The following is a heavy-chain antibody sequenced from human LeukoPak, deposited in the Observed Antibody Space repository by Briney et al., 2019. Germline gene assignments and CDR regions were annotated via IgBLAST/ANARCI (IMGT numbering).Heavy chain of an antibody. CDR1: GFTFSSYA. V-gene: IGHV3-23*01. CDR3: AKDRRFGVFFQYYFDY. J-gene: IGHJ4*02. D-gene: IGHD3-10*01. Sequence: PGGSLRLSCAASGFTFSSYAMSWVRQAPGKGLEWVSAISGSGGSTYYADFVKDRFNISRYHFKNTLYVQINSMRAEDTAVYYCAKDRRFGVFFQYYFDYWGQGTLVTVSS. CDR2: ISGSGGST.